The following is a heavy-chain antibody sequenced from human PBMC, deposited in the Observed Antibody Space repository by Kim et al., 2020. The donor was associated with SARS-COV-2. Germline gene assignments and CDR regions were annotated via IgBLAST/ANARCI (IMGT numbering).Heavy chain of an antibody. J-gene: IGHJ4*02. V-gene: IGHV3-48*02. Sequence: GGSLRLSCAASGFTFTTYNMNWVRQAPGKGLEWISYISVTDAIYYADSVKGRFTTSRDYAKNSLDLQMNSLRDEDTAVYYCARDWNWGIDVWGQGTLVTVSS. CDR1: GFTFTTYN. CDR3: ARDWNWGIDV. D-gene: IGHD7-27*01. CDR2: ISVTDAI.